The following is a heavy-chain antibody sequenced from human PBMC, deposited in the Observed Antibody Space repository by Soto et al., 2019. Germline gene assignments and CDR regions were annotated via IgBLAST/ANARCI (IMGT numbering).Heavy chain of an antibody. CDR1: GFTLGDYR. D-gene: IGHD1-26*01. V-gene: IGHV3-72*01. Sequence: EVQLVESGGGLVQPGGSLRLSCAASGFTLGDYRMDWVRQAPGKGLEWVARSRGKASGYSTEYAASVKGRFIISRDDSKNSLYLQITSLATEDTAVYYCTRDIGRHSFDYWGQGTLVTVSS. J-gene: IGHJ4*02. CDR2: SRGKASGYST. CDR3: TRDIGRHSFDY.